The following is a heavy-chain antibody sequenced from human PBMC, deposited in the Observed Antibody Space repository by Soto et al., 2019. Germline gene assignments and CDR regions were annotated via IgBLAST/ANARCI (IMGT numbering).Heavy chain of an antibody. CDR1: GFTFSSYA. CDR3: AGENIDYGDYGYYYYYGMDV. CDR2: ISYDGSNK. V-gene: IGHV3-30-3*01. J-gene: IGHJ6*02. Sequence: QVQLVESGGGVVQPGRSLRLSCAASGFTFSSYAMHWVRQAPGKGLEWVAVISYDGSNKYYADSVKGRFTISRDNSKNTLYLQMNSLRAEDTAVYYCAGENIDYGDYGYYYYYGMDVWGQGTTVTVSS. D-gene: IGHD4-17*01.